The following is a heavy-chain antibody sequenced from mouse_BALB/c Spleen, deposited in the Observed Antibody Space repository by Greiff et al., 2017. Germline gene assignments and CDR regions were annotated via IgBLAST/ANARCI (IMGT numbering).Heavy chain of an antibody. V-gene: IGHV14-4*02. D-gene: IGHD1-1*01. J-gene: IGHJ2*01. CDR2: IDPENGDT. Sequence: EVQLQQSGAELVKPGASVKLSCTASGFNIKDTYMHWVKQRPEQGLEWIGWIDPENGDTEYAPKFQGKATMTADTSSNTAYLQLSSLTSEDTAVYYCNLITTAYYFDYWGQGTTLTVSS. CDR1: GFNIKDTY. CDR3: NLITTAYYFDY.